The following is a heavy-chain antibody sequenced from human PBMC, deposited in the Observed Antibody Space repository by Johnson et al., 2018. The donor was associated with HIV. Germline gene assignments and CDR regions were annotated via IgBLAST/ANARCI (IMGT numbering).Heavy chain of an antibody. V-gene: IGHV3-66*03. CDR3: VRENDLVPVAGTI. D-gene: IGHD6-19*01. Sequence: VQLVESGGGLIQPGGSLRLSCAASGFTVSSNYMSWVRQAPGKGLEWVSAISGSGGNTYYADSVTGRFTISRNNSRNTLHLQMNSLRVEDTAVYYCVRENDLVPVAGTIWGQGTMVTVSS. CDR1: GFTVSSNY. J-gene: IGHJ3*02. CDR2: SGSGGNT.